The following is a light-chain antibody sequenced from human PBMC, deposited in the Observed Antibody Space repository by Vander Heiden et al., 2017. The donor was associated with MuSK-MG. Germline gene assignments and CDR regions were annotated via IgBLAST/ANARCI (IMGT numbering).Light chain of an antibody. CDR3: QQSYSTLT. Sequence: DTKLPQSPSSLSASVGDRVTITCRTSQSISSYLNWYQQKPGKAPKLLIYAASRLQSGVPSRCSGSGSGTDITLTISRLQPEDFATYYCQQSYSTLTFGGGTKVEIK. J-gene: IGKJ4*02. V-gene: IGKV1-39*01. CDR1: QSISSY. CDR2: AAS.